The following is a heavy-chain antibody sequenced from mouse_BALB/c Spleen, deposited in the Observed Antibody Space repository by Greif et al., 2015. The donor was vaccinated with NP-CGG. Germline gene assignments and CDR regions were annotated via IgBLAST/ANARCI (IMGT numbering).Heavy chain of an antibody. J-gene: IGHJ4*01. CDR1: GYTFTSYW. CDR3: ASSYYYGSSYYAMDY. D-gene: IGHD1-1*01. Sequence: QVQLQQSGAELAKPGASVKMSCKASGYTFTSYWMHWVKQRPGQGVEWIGYINPSTGYTEYNQKFEDKATSTADKSSSTAYMQLSSLTSEDSAVYYCASSYYYGSSYYAMDYWGQGTSVTVSS. V-gene: IGHV1-7*01. CDR2: INPSTGYT.